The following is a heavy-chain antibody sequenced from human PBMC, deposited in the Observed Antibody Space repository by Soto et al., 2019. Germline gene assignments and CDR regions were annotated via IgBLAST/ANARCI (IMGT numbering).Heavy chain of an antibody. Sequence: SETLSLTCAVYGGSFIGYYWSWIRQPPGKGLEWIGEINHSGNTNYNPSLKSRVTISVDKSENQFPLKLSSVTAADTAVYYCASQGLPYFDWSPTPLYYMDVWGKGTTVTVSS. J-gene: IGHJ6*03. V-gene: IGHV4-34*01. CDR1: GGSFIGYY. D-gene: IGHD3-9*01. CDR2: INHSGNT. CDR3: ASQGLPYFDWSPTPLYYMDV.